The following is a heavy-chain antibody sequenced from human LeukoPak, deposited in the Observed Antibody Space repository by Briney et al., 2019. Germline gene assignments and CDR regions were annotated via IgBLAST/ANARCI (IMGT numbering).Heavy chain of an antibody. Sequence: ASVKVSCKASGGTFSSYAISWVRQAPGHGLEWMGGIIPIFGTANYAQKFQGRVTITADESTSTAYMELSSLRSEDTAVYYCATSVWPPYYYYYYMDVWGKGTTVTVSS. V-gene: IGHV1-69*13. CDR3: ATSVWPPYYYYYYMDV. CDR2: IIPIFGTA. CDR1: GGTFSSYA. D-gene: IGHD2-8*01. J-gene: IGHJ6*03.